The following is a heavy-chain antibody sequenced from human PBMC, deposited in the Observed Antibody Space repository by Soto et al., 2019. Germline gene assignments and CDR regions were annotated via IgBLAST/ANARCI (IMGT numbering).Heavy chain of an antibody. CDR3: ARDRLPPRYDFWSGLMDV. CDR2: IWYDGSNK. CDR1: GFTFSSYG. J-gene: IGHJ6*02. V-gene: IGHV3-33*01. D-gene: IGHD3-3*01. Sequence: GGSLRLSCAASGFTFSSYGMHWVRQAPGKGLEWVAVIWYDGSNKYYADSVKGRFTISRDNSKNTLYLQMNSLRAEDTAVYYCARDRLPPRYDFWSGLMDVWGQGTTFTVSS.